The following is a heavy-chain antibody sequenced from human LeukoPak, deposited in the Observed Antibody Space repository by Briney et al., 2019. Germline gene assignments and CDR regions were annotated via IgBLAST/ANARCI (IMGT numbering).Heavy chain of an antibody. J-gene: IGHJ6*02. CDR2: INAGNGNT. V-gene: IGHV1-3*01. Sequence: ASVKVSCKASGYTFTSYAMHWVRQAPGQRLEWMGWINAGNGNTNYAQKLQGRVTMTTDTSTSTAYMELRSLRSDDTAVYYCARVYSSGWYPLHYYYYYGMDVWGQGTTVTVSS. D-gene: IGHD6-19*01. CDR1: GYTFTSYA. CDR3: ARVYSSGWYPLHYYYYYGMDV.